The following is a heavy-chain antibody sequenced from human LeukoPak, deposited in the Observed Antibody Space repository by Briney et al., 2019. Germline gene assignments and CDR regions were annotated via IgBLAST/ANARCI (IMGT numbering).Heavy chain of an antibody. V-gene: IGHV1-8*03. D-gene: IGHD1-7*01. CDR1: GYTFTSYD. CDR3: ARGVTGTTRSDAFDI. Sequence: ASVKVSCKASGYTFTSYDINGVRQATGQGLEWMGWMNPNSGNTGYAQKFQGRVTITRNTSISTAYMELSSLRSEDTAVYYCARGVTGTTRSDAFDIWGQGTMVTVSS. CDR2: MNPNSGNT. J-gene: IGHJ3*02.